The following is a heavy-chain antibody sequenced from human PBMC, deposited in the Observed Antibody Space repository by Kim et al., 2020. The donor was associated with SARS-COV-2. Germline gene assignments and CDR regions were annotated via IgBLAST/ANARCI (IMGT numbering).Heavy chain of an antibody. V-gene: IGHV3-11*05. CDR3: ARDDYGSGSYKRGDYYGMDV. Sequence: GGSLRLSCAASGFTFSDYYMSWIRQAPGKGLEWVSYISSSSSYTNYADSVKGRFTISRDNAKNSLYLQMNSLRAEDTAVYYCARDDYGSGSYKRGDYYGMDVWGQGTTVTVSS. CDR1: GFTFSDYY. CDR2: ISSSSSYT. D-gene: IGHD3-10*01. J-gene: IGHJ6*02.